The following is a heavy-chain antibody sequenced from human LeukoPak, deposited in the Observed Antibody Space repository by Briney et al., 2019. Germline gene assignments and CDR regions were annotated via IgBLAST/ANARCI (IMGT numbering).Heavy chain of an antibody. CDR1: GGSFSGYY. CDR3: ARQNSIVATIPAR. CDR2: INHSGST. Sequence: SETLSLTCAVYGGSFSGYYWSWIRQPPGKGLEWIGEINHSGSTNYNPSLKSRVTISVDTSKNQFSLKLSSVTAADTAVYYCARQNSIVATIPARWGQGTLVTVSS. D-gene: IGHD5-12*01. V-gene: IGHV4-34*01. J-gene: IGHJ4*02.